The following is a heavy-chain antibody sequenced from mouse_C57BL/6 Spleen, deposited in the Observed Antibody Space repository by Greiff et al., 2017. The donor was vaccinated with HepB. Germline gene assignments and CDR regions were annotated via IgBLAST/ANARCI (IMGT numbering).Heavy chain of an antibody. D-gene: IGHD1-1*01. Sequence: QVQLQQPGAELVRPGPSVKLSCKASGYTFTSYWMHWVKQRPGQGLEWIGVIDPSDSYTNYNQKFKGKATLTVDTSSSTAYMQLSSLTSEDSAVYYCARSSYPYAMDYWGQGTSVTVSS. CDR3: ARSSYPYAMDY. J-gene: IGHJ4*01. CDR1: GYTFTSYW. CDR2: IDPSDSYT. V-gene: IGHV1-59*01.